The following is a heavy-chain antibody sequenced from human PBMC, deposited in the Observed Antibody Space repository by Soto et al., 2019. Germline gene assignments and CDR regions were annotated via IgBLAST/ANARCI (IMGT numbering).Heavy chain of an antibody. CDR2: IYPGDSDT. V-gene: IGHV5-51*01. CDR1: GYSFTSYW. D-gene: IGHD3-10*01. J-gene: IGHJ5*02. Sequence: ESLKISCKGSGYSFTSYWIGWVRQMPGKGLEWMGIIYPGDSDTRYSPSFQGQVTISADKSISTAYLQWSSLKASDTAMYYCARHHYYGSGSYPTNWFDPWGQGTLVTVSS. CDR3: ARHHYYGSGSYPTNWFDP.